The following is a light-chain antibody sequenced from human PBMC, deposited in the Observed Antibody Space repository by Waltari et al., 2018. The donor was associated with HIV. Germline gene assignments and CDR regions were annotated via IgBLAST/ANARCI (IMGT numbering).Light chain of an antibody. CDR1: KLDDKY. Sequence: SYELTQPPSVSVSPGQAAPIPCPGDKLDDKYVCWYQQKPGRSPVLFLYQDDKRLSGIPDRFSGSNSGNTATLTISGTQTMDEADYYCQAWDSGTGVFGTGTTVTVL. J-gene: IGLJ1*01. V-gene: IGLV3-1*01. CDR3: QAWDSGTGV. CDR2: QDD.